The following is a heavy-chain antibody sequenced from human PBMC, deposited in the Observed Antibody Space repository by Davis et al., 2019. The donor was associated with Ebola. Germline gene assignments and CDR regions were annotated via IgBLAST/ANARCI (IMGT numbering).Heavy chain of an antibody. J-gene: IGHJ6*02. Sequence: GESLKISCAASGFTFSSYGMHWVRPAPGKGLEWVAVISYDGSNKYYADSVKGRFTISRDNSKNTLYLQMNSLRAEDKAVYYCAKDGSVEGYYYYYGMDVWGQGTTVTVSS. D-gene: IGHD5-24*01. CDR2: ISYDGSNK. V-gene: IGHV3-30*18. CDR3: AKDGSVEGYYYYYGMDV. CDR1: GFTFSSYG.